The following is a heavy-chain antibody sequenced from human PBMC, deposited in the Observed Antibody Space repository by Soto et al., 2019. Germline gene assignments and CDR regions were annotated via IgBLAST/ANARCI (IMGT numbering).Heavy chain of an antibody. CDR2: ISGSGSSTI. Sequence: GGSLRLSCAASGFTFSSYAMSWVRQAPGKGLEWVSAISGSGSSTIYYADSVKGRFTISRDNGKNSLFLQMNSLRAEDTAVYYCARDLFYIYGSRYYFDYWGQGTLVTVSS. J-gene: IGHJ4*02. CDR1: GFTFSSYA. V-gene: IGHV3-23*01. D-gene: IGHD5-18*01. CDR3: ARDLFYIYGSRYYFDY.